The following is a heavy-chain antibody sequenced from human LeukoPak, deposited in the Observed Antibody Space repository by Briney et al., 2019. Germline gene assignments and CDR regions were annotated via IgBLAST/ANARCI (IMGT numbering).Heavy chain of an antibody. CDR1: GFTFRSYP. D-gene: IGHD3-22*01. CDR3: AKDMYYYDSSGSAFDI. Sequence: GTSLRLSCEASGFTFRSYPMHWVRQAPGRGLEWVAVIANDGTNHYDAEFVKGRFTISRDNAKNSLYLQMNSLRAEDTALYYCAKDMYYYDSSGSAFDIWGQGTMVTVSS. V-gene: IGHV3-30-3*01. CDR2: IANDGTNH. J-gene: IGHJ3*02.